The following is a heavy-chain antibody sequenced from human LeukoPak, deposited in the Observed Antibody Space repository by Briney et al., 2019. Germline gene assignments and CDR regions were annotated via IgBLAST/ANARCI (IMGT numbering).Heavy chain of an antibody. CDR2: IAANGGGT. J-gene: IGHJ4*02. D-gene: IGHD3-22*01. CDR3: AKRGVVIRVILVGFHKEAYYFDS. V-gene: IGHV3-23*01. CDR1: GFTFYNYE. Sequence: PGGSLRLSCAASGFTFYNYEVHWVRQAPGKGLEWVSGIAANGGGTHYADSVKGRFTISRDNPKNTLYLQMNSLRAEDTAVYFCAKRGVVIRVILVGFHKEAYYFDSWGQGALVTVSS.